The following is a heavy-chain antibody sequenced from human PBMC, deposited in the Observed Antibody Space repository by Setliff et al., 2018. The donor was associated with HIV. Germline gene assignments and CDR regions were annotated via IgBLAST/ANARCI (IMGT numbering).Heavy chain of an antibody. V-gene: IGHV1-46*01. D-gene: IGHD3-10*01. CDR1: GYSFTSYF. CDR2: INPSGGST. CDR3: ARWGRGFGY. Sequence: ASVKVSCKASGYSFTSYFMHWVRQAPGQGLEWMGRINPSGGSTSYAQKFQGRVTMTRDTSTSTVYMEMRSLTSEDTAMYYCARWGRGFGYWGQGTLVTVSS. J-gene: IGHJ4*02.